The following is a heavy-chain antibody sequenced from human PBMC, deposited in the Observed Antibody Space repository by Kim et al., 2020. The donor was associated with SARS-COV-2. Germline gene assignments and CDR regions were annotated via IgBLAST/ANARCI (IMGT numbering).Heavy chain of an antibody. D-gene: IGHD1-26*01. V-gene: IGHV3-66*01. CDR3: ARDVQREWEFITDY. Sequence: ADSVKGRFTISRDNSKNTLYLQMNSLRAEDTAVYYCARDVQREWEFITDYWGQGTLVTVSS. J-gene: IGHJ4*02.